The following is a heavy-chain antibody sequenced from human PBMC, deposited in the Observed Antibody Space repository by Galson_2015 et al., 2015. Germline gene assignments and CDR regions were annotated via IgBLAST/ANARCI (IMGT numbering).Heavy chain of an antibody. CDR3: ARGGGGSLSYLDC. CDR1: GFSLSTSGMR. D-gene: IGHD3-16*01. J-gene: IGHJ4*02. V-gene: IGHV2-70*04. CDR2: VDWDDDK. Sequence: PALVKPTQTLTLTCTFSGFSLSTSGMRVSWIRQPPGKALGWLARVDWDDDKFYSTSLKTRLTISKDTSKNQVVPTMTNMDPVDTATYFCARGGGGSLSYLDCWGQGTLVTVSS.